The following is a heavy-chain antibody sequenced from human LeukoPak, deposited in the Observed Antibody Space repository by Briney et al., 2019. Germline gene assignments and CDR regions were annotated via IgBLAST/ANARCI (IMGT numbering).Heavy chain of an antibody. D-gene: IGHD3-22*01. Sequence: ASVKVSCKVSGYTLTELSMHWVRQAPGKGLEWMGGFDPEDGETIYAQKFQGRVTMTEDTSTDTAYMELSSLRSEDTAVYYCATDRTAITMIVEKRAFDTWGQGTMVTVSS. J-gene: IGHJ3*02. CDR2: FDPEDGET. CDR1: GYTLTELS. V-gene: IGHV1-24*01. CDR3: ATDRTAITMIVEKRAFDT.